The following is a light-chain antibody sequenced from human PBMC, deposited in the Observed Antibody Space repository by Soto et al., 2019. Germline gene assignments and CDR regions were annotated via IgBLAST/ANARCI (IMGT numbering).Light chain of an antibody. CDR2: DNN. V-gene: IGLV1-51*01. CDR3: GPWDSSLSAVV. J-gene: IGLJ2*01. CDR1: SSNIGNNY. Sequence: QSVLTQPPSVSAAPGQKVTISCSGSSSNIGNNYVSWYQQLPGTAPKLLSYDNNKRPSGIPDRFSGSKSGTSATLGITGLQTGDEADYYCGPWDSSLSAVVFGGGTKLTVL.